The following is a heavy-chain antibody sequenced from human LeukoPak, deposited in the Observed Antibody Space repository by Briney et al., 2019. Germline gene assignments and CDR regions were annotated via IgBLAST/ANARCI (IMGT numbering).Heavy chain of an antibody. D-gene: IGHD3-3*01. J-gene: IGHJ4*02. Sequence: GGSLRLSCAASGFTFSSYEMNWVRQAPGKGLEWVSYISSSGSTIYYADSVKGRFTVSRDNAKNSLYLQMNSLRAEDTAVYYCARTRYDFWSGYGVDIDYWGQGTLVTVSS. V-gene: IGHV3-48*03. CDR1: GFTFSSYE. CDR3: ARTRYDFWSGYGVDIDY. CDR2: ISSSGSTI.